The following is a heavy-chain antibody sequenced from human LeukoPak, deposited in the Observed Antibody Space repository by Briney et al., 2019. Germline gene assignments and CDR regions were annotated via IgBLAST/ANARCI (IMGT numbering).Heavy chain of an antibody. CDR3: ARVGSSGWLSYYYYYMDV. CDR2: IYYSGST. J-gene: IGHJ6*03. Sequence: PSQTLSLTCTVSGGSISSGSYYWSWIRQPAGKGLEWIGRIYYSGSTNYNPSLKSRVTISVDTSKNQFSLKLSSVTAADTAVYYCARVGSSGWLSYYYYYMDVWGKGTTVTVS. CDR1: GGSISSGSYY. V-gene: IGHV4-61*02. D-gene: IGHD6-19*01.